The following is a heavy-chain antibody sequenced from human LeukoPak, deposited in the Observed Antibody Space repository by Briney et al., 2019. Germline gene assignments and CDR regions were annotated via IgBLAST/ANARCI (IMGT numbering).Heavy chain of an antibody. CDR3: ARGGSRQLGY. Sequence: PGGSLRLSCAASGFIFSDFWMSWVRQTPGKGLEWVAKIKEDGSERYYVDSVRGRFTISRDNAKNSLFLQMNSLRDEDTVLYYCARGGSRQLGYWGQGTLVIVSS. CDR2: IKEDGSER. D-gene: IGHD3-10*01. CDR1: GFIFSDFW. J-gene: IGHJ4*02. V-gene: IGHV3-7*03.